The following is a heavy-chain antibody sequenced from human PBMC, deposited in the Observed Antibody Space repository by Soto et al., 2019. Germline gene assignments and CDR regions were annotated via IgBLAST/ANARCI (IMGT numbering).Heavy chain of an antibody. Sequence: ASVKVSCKASGYTFTSYAMHWVRQAPGQRLEWMGWINAGNGNTKYSQKFQGRVTITRDTSASTAYMELSSLRSEDTAVYYCATSSSSWDSMDVWGQGTTVTVS. D-gene: IGHD6-13*01. CDR1: GYTFTSYA. CDR3: ATSSSSWDSMDV. V-gene: IGHV1-3*01. J-gene: IGHJ6*02. CDR2: INAGNGNT.